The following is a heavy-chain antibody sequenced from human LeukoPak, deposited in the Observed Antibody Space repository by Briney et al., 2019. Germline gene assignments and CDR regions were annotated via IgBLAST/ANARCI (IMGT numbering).Heavy chain of an antibody. J-gene: IGHJ4*02. CDR2: MNPGSGDT. CDR1: GYTFGSYD. CDR3: ASLSETAAYYYTTGYYYLRY. V-gene: IGHV1-8*02. Sequence: ASVKVSCKASGYTFGSYDINWVRKAPGQGLEWMGWMNPGSGDTGYAQKFQGRVTMTRDTSISTAYMELSGLRSDDTAVYYCASLSETAAYYYTTGYYYLRYWGQGPLVTVDS. D-gene: IGHD3-22*01.